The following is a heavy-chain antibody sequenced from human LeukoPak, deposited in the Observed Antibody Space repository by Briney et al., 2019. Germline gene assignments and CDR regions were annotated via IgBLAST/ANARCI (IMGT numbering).Heavy chain of an antibody. D-gene: IGHD4-23*01. CDR1: GYSFTDYF. J-gene: IGHJ3*02. CDR3: AREDTVVTPRGAFDI. CDR2: INPNSGGT. V-gene: IGHV1-2*02. Sequence: ASVKVSCKASGYSFTDYFMHWVRQAPGQGLEWMGWINPNSGGTNYAQKFQGRVTMTRDTSISTAYMELTSLTSDDTAVYFCAREDTVVTPRGAFDIWGQGTMVTVSS.